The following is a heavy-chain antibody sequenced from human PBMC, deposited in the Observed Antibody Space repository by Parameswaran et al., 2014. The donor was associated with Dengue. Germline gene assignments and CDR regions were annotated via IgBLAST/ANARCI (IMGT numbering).Heavy chain of an antibody. V-gene: IGHV1-69*01. J-gene: IGHJ5*02. CDR3: ASRSGSLVWWFDP. D-gene: IGHD1-26*01. Sequence: SWVRQAPGQGLEWMGGIIPIFGTANYAQKFQGRVTITADESTSTAYMELSSLRSEDTAVYYCASRSGSLVWWFDPWGQGTLVTVSS. CDR2: IIPIFGTA.